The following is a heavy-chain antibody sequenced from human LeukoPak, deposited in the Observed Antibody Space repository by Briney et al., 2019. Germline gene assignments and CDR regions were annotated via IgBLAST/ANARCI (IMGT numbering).Heavy chain of an antibody. CDR2: ISSSSSYI. J-gene: IGHJ4*02. Sequence: PGGSLRLSCAASGFTFSSYSMNWVRQTPGKGLEWVSSISSSSSYIYYADSVKGRLTISRDNAKNSLYLQMNSLRAEDTAVYYCAKAMGYSGSYFFDYWGQGTLVTVSS. D-gene: IGHD1-26*01. CDR3: AKAMGYSGSYFFDY. V-gene: IGHV3-21*04. CDR1: GFTFSSYS.